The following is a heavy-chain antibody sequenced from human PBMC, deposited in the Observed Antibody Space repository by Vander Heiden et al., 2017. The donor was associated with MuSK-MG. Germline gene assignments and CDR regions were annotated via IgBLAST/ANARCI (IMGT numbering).Heavy chain of an antibody. CDR2: IGTAGDT. Sequence: EVQLVESGGGLVQPGGSLRLSCAASGFTFSSYDMHWYRQATGKGLEWVSAIGTAGDTYYPGSVKGRFTISRENAKNSLYLQMNSLRAGDTAVYYCARGPYYDILTGYYSDGMDVWGQGTTVTVSS. D-gene: IGHD3-9*01. CDR1: GFTFSSYD. CDR3: ARGPYYDILTGYYSDGMDV. V-gene: IGHV3-13*01. J-gene: IGHJ6*02.